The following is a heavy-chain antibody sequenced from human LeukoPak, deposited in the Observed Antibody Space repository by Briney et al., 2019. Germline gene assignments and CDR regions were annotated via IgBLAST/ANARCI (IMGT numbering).Heavy chain of an antibody. J-gene: IGHJ3*02. CDR3: ARDGPYDSSGYYGWAFDI. V-gene: IGHV3-48*01. CDR2: ISSSSSTI. Sequence: PGGSLRLSCAASGFTFSSYSMHWVRQAPGKGLEWVSYISSSSSTIYYADSEKGRFTISRDNAKNSLYLQMNSLRAEDTAVYYCARDGPYDSSGYYGWAFDIWGQGTMVTVSS. CDR1: GFTFSSYS. D-gene: IGHD3-22*01.